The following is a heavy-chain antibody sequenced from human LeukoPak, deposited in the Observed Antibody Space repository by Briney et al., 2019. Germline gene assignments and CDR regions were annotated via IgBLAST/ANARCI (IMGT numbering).Heavy chain of an antibody. V-gene: IGHV3-74*01. Sequence: PGGSLRLSCAASGFTFSSYWMHWVRQAPGKGLVWVSRINSDGSNTNYADSVKGRFTISRDNAKNTLYLQMNSLRAEDTAVYYCARAPYDSSGYHYWGQGTLVTVSS. CDR2: INSDGSNT. CDR1: GFTFSSYW. D-gene: IGHD3-22*01. CDR3: ARAPYDSSGYHY. J-gene: IGHJ4*02.